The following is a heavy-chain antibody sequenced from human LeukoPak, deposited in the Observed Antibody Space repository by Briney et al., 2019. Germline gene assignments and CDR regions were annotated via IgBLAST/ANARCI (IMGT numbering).Heavy chain of an antibody. CDR1: GFTFSDYY. Sequence: GGSLRLSCAASGFTFSDYYMSWIRQAPGKGLEWVSYISRNSYTNYADSVKGRFTISRDNAKNSLYLQMASLRAEDTAVYYCARMGIAAVGAYYLDYWGQGTLVAVSS. D-gene: IGHD6-13*01. J-gene: IGHJ4*02. CDR2: ISRNSYT. CDR3: ARMGIAAVGAYYLDY. V-gene: IGHV3-11*06.